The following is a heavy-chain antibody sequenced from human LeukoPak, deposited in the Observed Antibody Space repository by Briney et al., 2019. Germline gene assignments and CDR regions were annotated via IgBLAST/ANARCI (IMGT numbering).Heavy chain of an antibody. D-gene: IGHD1-26*01. V-gene: IGHV3-30*04. CDR2: ISYDGSNK. CDR1: GFTFSSYA. Sequence: PGRSLRLSCAASGFTFSSYAMHWVRQAPGKGLEWVAVISYDGSNKYYADSVKGRFTISRDNSKNTLYLQMNSLRAEDTAVYYCARVGRNSGSYTGYMDVWGKGTTVTVSS. J-gene: IGHJ6*03. CDR3: ARVGRNSGSYTGYMDV.